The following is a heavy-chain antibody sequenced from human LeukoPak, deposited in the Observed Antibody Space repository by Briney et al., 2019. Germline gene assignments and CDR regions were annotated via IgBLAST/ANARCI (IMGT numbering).Heavy chain of an antibody. Sequence: EGSLRLSCAASGFTFISSWMTWVRQAPGKGLEWVGRIRSTPDGGATDYAAPVKGRFTISRDDSKNTLYLQMSSLRTEDTAVYYCATDLHFGYCTATSCANYWGQGTLVTVSS. J-gene: IGHJ4*02. CDR1: GFTFISSW. D-gene: IGHD2-2*03. V-gene: IGHV3-15*01. CDR2: IRSTPDGGAT. CDR3: ATDLHFGYCTATSCANY.